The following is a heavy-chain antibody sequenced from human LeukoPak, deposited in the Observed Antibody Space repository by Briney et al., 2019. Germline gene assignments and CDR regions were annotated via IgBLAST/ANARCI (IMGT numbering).Heavy chain of an antibody. Sequence: GGSLRLSCAASGFTFSSYSMNWVRQAPGKGLEWVANIKQDGSEKYYVDSVKGRFTISRDNAKNSLYLQMNSLRAEDTAVYYCARWCSMGTVLRFLEWHAFDIWGQGTMVTVSS. V-gene: IGHV3-7*01. CDR2: IKQDGSEK. CDR3: ARWCSMGTVLRFLEWHAFDI. J-gene: IGHJ3*02. CDR1: GFTFSSYS. D-gene: IGHD3-3*01.